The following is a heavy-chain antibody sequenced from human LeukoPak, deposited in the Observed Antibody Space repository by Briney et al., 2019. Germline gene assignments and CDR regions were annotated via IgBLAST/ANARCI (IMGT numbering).Heavy chain of an antibody. CDR1: GGSISSYY. CDR3: ARRAAPNWYFDL. CDR2: IYYRGST. Sequence: TSESLSLTCTVSGGSISSYYWSWIRQPPGKGLGWSGYIYYRGSTNYNPSPRSRVTISADTSKSHFSLKLSSVTAADTAVYYCARRAAPNWYFDLWGRGALVTVSS. J-gene: IGHJ2*01. D-gene: IGHD6-13*01. V-gene: IGHV4-59*08.